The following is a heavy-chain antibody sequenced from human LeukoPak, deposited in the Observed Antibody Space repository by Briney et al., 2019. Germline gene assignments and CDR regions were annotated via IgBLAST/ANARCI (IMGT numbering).Heavy chain of an antibody. CDR2: ISTGGDI. J-gene: IGHJ5*02. Sequence: SETLSLTCAVSAGSICNSYCSWARQPPGKGLEFIGYISTGGDINYNPSLRSRATMSINTSNNQLSLTPTSVTTADTAVYFCVGGPGRGYDLEPWGQGSLVTVSS. CDR3: VGGPGRGYDLEP. D-gene: IGHD3-22*01. V-gene: IGHV4-4*08. CDR1: AGSICNSY.